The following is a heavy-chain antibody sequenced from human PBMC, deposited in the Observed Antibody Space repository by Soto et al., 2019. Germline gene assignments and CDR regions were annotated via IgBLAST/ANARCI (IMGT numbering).Heavy chain of an antibody. J-gene: IGHJ3*02. Sequence: QVQLVESGGGVVQPGRSLRLSCAASGFTFSSYGMHWVRQAPGKGLEWVAVISYDGSNKYYTDSVKGRFTISRDNSKNTLYLQMNSLRAEDTAVYYCAKDAGYSGSLDAFDIWGQGTMVTVSS. CDR3: AKDAGYSGSLDAFDI. V-gene: IGHV3-30*18. CDR1: GFTFSSYG. CDR2: ISYDGSNK. D-gene: IGHD1-26*01.